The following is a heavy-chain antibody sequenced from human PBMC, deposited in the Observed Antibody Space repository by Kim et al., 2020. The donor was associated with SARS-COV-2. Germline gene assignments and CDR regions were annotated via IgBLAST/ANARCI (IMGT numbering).Heavy chain of an antibody. J-gene: IGHJ4*01. Sequence: SETLSLTCTVSGGSISSYYLSWIRQPPGKGLEWIGYIYYSGSTNYNPSLKSRVTISVATSKNQFSLKLSSVTAADTAVYYCARYWPKTGWVFWLGYGVD. CDR2: IYYSGST. D-gene: IGHD3-3*01. CDR1: GGSISSYY. V-gene: IGHV4-59*01. CDR3: ARYWPKTGWVFWLGYGVD.